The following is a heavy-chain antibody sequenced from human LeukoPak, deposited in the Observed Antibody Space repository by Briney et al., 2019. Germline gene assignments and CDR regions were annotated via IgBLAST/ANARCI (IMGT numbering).Heavy chain of an antibody. D-gene: IGHD4-17*01. CDR1: GYTFTGYY. CDR2: INPNSGGT. J-gene: IGHJ5*02. V-gene: IGHV1-2*02. Sequence: ASVKVSCKASGYTFTGYYMHWVRQAPGQGLEWMGWINPNSGGTNYAQKFQGRVTMTRDTSISTAYMELSRLRFDDTAVYYCARWVPNYGDYLDPWGQGTLVTVSS. CDR3: ARWVPNYGDYLDP.